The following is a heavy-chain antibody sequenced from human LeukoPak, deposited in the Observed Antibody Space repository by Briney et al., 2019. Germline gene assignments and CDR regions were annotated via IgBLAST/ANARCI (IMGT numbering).Heavy chain of an antibody. J-gene: IGHJ3*02. CDR2: IYHSGST. CDR1: GYSISSGYY. V-gene: IGHV4-38-2*01. Sequence: SETLSLTCAVSGYSISSGYYWGWIRQPPGKGLEWIGSIYHSGSTYYNPSLKSRVTISVDTSKNQFSLKLCSVTAADTAVYYCARHVVGATLARRAFDIWGQGTMVTVSS. CDR3: ARHVVGATLARRAFDI. D-gene: IGHD1-26*01.